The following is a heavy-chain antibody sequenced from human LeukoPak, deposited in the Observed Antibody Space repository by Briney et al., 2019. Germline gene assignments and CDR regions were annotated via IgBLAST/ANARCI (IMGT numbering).Heavy chain of an antibody. V-gene: IGHV3-23*01. CDR1: GFTFNNYA. CDR3: ARGGVY. Sequence: TGGSLRLSCSTSGFTFNNYALSWVRQAPGKGLEWVSAISGSGGATYYANSVKGRFTISRDNSKNTLYLQVNSLRAEDTALYYCARGGVYWGQGTLVTVSS. CDR2: ISGSGGAT. J-gene: IGHJ4*02.